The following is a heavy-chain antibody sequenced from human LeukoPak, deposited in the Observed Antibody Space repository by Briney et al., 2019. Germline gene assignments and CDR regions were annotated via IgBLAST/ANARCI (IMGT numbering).Heavy chain of an antibody. J-gene: IGHJ5*02. CDR3: AKDDSGRTDP. D-gene: IGHD3-10*01. Sequence: GGSLRLSCAVSRFTFCSYVMSCVRQAPGEGGEGCSGVRGSGDNTYYADSVRGRFTISRDNSKSTLFLQTNSLGVEDTAVYYCAKDDSGRTDPWGQGTLVTVSS. V-gene: IGHV3-23*01. CDR2: VRGSGDNT. CDR1: RFTFCSYV.